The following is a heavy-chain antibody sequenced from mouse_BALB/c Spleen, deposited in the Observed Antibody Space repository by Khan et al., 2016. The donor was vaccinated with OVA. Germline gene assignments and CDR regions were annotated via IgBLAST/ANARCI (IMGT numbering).Heavy chain of an antibody. V-gene: IGHV5-17*02. J-gene: IGHJ1*01. Sequence: EVELVESGGGLVQPGGSRKLSCAASGFTFSSFGMHWVRQAPEKGLEWVAYISFGSATIYYADTVKGRFTISRDNHKNTLFLQMTSLRSEDTAIYYCARSMITTWYFDVWGAGTTVTVSS. CDR1: GFTFSSFG. D-gene: IGHD2-4*01. CDR2: ISFGSATI. CDR3: ARSMITTWYFDV.